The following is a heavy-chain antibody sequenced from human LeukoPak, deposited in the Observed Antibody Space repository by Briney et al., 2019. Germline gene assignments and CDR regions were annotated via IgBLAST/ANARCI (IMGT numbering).Heavy chain of an antibody. CDR2: IYYSGST. CDR3: ASNRRGSYFPPLAYFDY. Sequence: SETLSLTCTVSGGSISSSSYYWGWIRQPPGKGLEWIGSIYYSGSTYYNPSLKSRVTISVDTSKNQFSLKLSSVTAADTAVYYCASNRRGSYFPPLAYFDYWGQGTLVTVSS. CDR1: GGSISSSSYY. J-gene: IGHJ4*02. D-gene: IGHD1-26*01. V-gene: IGHV4-39*01.